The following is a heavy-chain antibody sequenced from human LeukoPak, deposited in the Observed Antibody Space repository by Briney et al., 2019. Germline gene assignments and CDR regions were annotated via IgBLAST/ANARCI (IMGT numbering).Heavy chain of an antibody. CDR2: ISSSSSYI. D-gene: IGHD6-6*01. CDR1: GGSISSYY. Sequence: ETLSLTCTVSGGSISSYYWSWVRQAPGKGLEWVSSISSSSSYIYYADSVKGRFTISRDNAKNSLYLQMNSLRAEDTAVYYCARSKGERQLVADYWGQGTLVTVSS. V-gene: IGHV3-21*01. J-gene: IGHJ4*02. CDR3: ARSKGERQLVADY.